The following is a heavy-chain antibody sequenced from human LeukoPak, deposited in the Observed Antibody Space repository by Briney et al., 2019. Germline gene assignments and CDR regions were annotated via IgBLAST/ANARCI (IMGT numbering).Heavy chain of an antibody. Sequence: SETLSLTCTVSGGSISNYYWTWIRQPPGKGLEWIGYIYYSGSTNYNPSLKSRVTISVDTSKNQFSLKLSSVTAADTALYYCARDWFTRLGELSPDRAFDYWGQGTLVTVSS. V-gene: IGHV4-59*12. CDR3: ARDWFTRLGELSPDRAFDY. CDR1: GGSISNYY. J-gene: IGHJ4*02. CDR2: IYYSGST. D-gene: IGHD3-16*02.